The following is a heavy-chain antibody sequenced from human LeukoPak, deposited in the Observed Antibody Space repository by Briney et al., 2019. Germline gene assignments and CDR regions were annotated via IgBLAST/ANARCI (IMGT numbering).Heavy chain of an antibody. V-gene: IGHV5-10-1*01. CDR1: GYRFTSYW. CDR3: ARRSSGWSNWFDP. Sequence: GESLRISCKCSGYRFTSYWISWVRQMPGKGLEWMGRIDPSDSYTNYSPSFQGHVTISADKSISTAYLQWSSLKASDTAMYYCARRSSGWSNWFDPWGQGTLVTVSS. CDR2: IDPSDSYT. D-gene: IGHD6-19*01. J-gene: IGHJ5*02.